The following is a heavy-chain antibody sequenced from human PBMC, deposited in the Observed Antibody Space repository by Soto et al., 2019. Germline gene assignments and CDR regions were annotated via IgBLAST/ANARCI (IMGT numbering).Heavy chain of an antibody. D-gene: IGHD3-22*01. CDR1: GFTFSSYG. V-gene: IGHV3-33*01. Sequence: HLGGSLRLSCAASGFTFSSYGMHWVRQASGKGLEWVAVIWYDGSNKYYADSVKGRFTISRDNSKNTLYLQMNSLRAEDTAVYYYARSSSGYYLSAFDIWAQRTMVTVSS. CDR2: IWYDGSNK. J-gene: IGHJ3*02. CDR3: ARSSSGYYLSAFDI.